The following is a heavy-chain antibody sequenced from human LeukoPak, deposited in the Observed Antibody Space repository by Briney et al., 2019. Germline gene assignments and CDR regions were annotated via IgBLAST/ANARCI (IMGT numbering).Heavy chain of an antibody. CDR1: GFTFSSYS. CDR2: ISSSSSTI. CDR3: ARQTPYSSGWYFDY. Sequence: GGSLRLSCAASGFTFSSYSMNWVRQAPGKGLEWVSYISSSSSTIYYADSVKGRFTISRDNAKNSLYLQMNSLRAEDTAVYYCARQTPYSSGWYFDYWGQGTLVTVSS. J-gene: IGHJ4*02. D-gene: IGHD6-19*01. V-gene: IGHV3-48*04.